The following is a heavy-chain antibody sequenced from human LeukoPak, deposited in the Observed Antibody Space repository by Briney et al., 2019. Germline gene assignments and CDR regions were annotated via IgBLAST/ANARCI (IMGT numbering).Heavy chain of an antibody. D-gene: IGHD3-22*01. V-gene: IGHV1-46*01. CDR1: GYTFTSYY. J-gene: IGHJ4*02. CDR3: ARDSDYYDSSGYPDY. Sequence: ASVKVSCKASGYTFTSYYMHWVRQAPGQGLEWMGIINPSGGSTSYAQKFQGRVTMTRDMSTSTVYMELSSLRSEDTAVYYCARDSDYYDSSGYPDYWGQGTLVTVSS. CDR2: INPSGGST.